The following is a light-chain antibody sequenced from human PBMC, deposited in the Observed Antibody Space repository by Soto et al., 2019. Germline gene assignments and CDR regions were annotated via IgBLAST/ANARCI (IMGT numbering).Light chain of an antibody. V-gene: IGLV2-11*01. CDR3: CSYAGSNLHYV. Sequence: QSALTQPRSVSGSPGQSVTISCFGTGSDVGGYNYVSWYQQHPGKAPQLMIYDVTKRPPGVPDRFSGSKSGNTASLTISGLQAEDEADYYCCSYAGSNLHYVFGLGTKVTVL. CDR1: GSDVGGYNY. J-gene: IGLJ1*01. CDR2: DVT.